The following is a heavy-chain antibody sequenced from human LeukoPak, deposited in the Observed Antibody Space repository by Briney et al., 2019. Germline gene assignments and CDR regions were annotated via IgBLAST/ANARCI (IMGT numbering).Heavy chain of an antibody. CDR1: GFTFSSYG. J-gene: IGHJ5*02. CDR2: ISYDGSNK. Sequence: PGGSLRLSCAASGFTFSSYGMHWVRQAPGKGLEWVAVISYDGSNKYYADSVKGRFTISRDNSKNTLYLQMNSLRAEDTAVYYCAKGCSSTSRSLEWFDPWGQGTLVTVSS. D-gene: IGHD2-2*01. V-gene: IGHV3-30*18. CDR3: AKGCSSTSRSLEWFDP.